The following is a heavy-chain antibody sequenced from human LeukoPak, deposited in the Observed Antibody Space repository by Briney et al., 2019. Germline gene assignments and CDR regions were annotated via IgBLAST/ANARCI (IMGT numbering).Heavy chain of an antibody. CDR1: GFTFDDYT. D-gene: IGHD1-26*01. CDR3: AKVGFGGGTYYQDAFDI. V-gene: IGHV3-43*01. Sequence: GGSLRLSCAASGFTFDDYTMHWVRQAPGKGLEWVSLIIWAGGSTYYADSVKGRFTISRDNSKNSLYLQMNSLRTEDTALYYCAKVGFGGGTYYQDAFDIWGQGTMVTVSS. CDR2: IIWAGGST. J-gene: IGHJ3*02.